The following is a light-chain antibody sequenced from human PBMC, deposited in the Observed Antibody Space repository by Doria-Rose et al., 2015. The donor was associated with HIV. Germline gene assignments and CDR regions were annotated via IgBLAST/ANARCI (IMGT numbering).Light chain of an antibody. Sequence: TQSPGTLSLSPVAKATLSCSACQMFRSTYVAWYQQKPGQAPSILIYDGSTKSTGNPDKFSASGTVTECHLTINRLEPEDFALYYCHQYGTSWTFGQGTKVEI. V-gene: IGKV3-20*01. CDR1: QMFRSTY. CDR2: DGS. CDR3: HQYGTSWT. J-gene: IGKJ1*01.